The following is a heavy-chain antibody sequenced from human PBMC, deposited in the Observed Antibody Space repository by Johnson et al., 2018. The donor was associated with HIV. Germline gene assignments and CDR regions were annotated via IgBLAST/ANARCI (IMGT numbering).Heavy chain of an antibody. D-gene: IGHD3-10*02. J-gene: IGHJ3*01. V-gene: IGHV3-30-3*01. CDR1: GFTFSSYA. CDR2: ISYDGSNK. Sequence: QVQLVESGGGVVQPGRSLRLSCAASGFTFSSYAMHWVRQAPGKGLEWVAVISYDGSNKYYADSVKGRFTISRDNSKNTLYLQMNNLRADDTAVYYCARTSCDAPTCRGYVPFELWGLGTMVTVSS. CDR3: ARTSCDAPTCRGYVPFEL.